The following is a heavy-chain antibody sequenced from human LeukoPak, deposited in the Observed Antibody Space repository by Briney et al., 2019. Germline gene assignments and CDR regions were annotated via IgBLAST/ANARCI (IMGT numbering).Heavy chain of an antibody. CDR3: ARVPSIHYYYYMDV. V-gene: IGHV4-59*01. D-gene: IGHD2/OR15-2a*01. Sequence: SETLSLTCTVSGGSISSYYWSWIRQPPGKGLEWIGYIYYSGSTNYNPSLKSRVTISVDTSKSQFSLKLSSVTAADTAVYYCARVPSIHYYYYMDVWGKGTTVTISS. CDR2: IYYSGST. J-gene: IGHJ6*03. CDR1: GGSISSYY.